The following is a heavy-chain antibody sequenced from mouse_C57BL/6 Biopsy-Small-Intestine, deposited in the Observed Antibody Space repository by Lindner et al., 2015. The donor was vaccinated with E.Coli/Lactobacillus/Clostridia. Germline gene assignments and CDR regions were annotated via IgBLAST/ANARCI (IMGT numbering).Heavy chain of an antibody. CDR3: ARHAVDGIYFDY. CDR1: GYSFTEYT. V-gene: IGHV1-62-2*01. CDR2: LYPGSGSI. Sequence: VQLQESGAELVKPGASVKLSCKASGYSFTEYTIHWVKQRSGQGLEWIGWLYPGSGSIKYNEKFKDKATLTADKSFSTVYMELSRLTSEDSAVYFCARHAVDGIYFDYWGQGTTLTVSS. D-gene: IGHD2-1*01. J-gene: IGHJ2*01.